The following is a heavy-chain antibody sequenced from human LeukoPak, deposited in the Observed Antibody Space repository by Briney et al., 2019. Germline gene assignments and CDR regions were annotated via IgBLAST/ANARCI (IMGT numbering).Heavy chain of an antibody. V-gene: IGHV3-48*01. CDR3: AKDKPNYYDSSGYSYYFDY. CDR1: GFTFSSYS. Sequence: GGSLRLSCAASGFTFSSYSMNWVRQAPGKGLEWVADISSSSSTIYYADSVKGRFTISRDNSKNTLYLQMNSLRAEDTAVYYCAKDKPNYYDSSGYSYYFDYWGQGTLVTVSS. D-gene: IGHD3-22*01. CDR2: ISSSSSTI. J-gene: IGHJ4*02.